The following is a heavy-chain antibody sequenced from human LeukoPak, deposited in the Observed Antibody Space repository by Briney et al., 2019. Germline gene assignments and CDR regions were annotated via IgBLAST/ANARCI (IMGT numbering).Heavy chain of an antibody. D-gene: IGHD3-3*01. Sequence: SETLSLTCAVYGETFSGYYWSWIRQPPGKGLEWIGEINHSGSTNYNPSLKSRVTISVDTSKNQFSLKLSYYCARSTSTIFGWVDYYYMDVWGKGTTVTVPS. J-gene: IGHJ6*03. V-gene: IGHV4-34*08. CDR1: GETFSGYY. CDR2: INHSGST. CDR3: WVDYYYMDV.